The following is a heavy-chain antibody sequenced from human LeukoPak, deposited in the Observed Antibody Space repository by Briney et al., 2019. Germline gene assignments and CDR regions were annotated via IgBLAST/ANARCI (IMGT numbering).Heavy chain of an antibody. D-gene: IGHD3-10*01. J-gene: IGHJ4*02. CDR3: ARRGTMIRGVM. Sequence: PSETLSLTCTVSGGSISSYYWSRIRQPPGKGLEWIGYIYYSGSTNYNPSLKSRVTISVDTSKNQFSLKLSSVTAADTAVYYCARRGTMIRGVMWGQGTLVTVSS. CDR1: GGSISSYY. CDR2: IYYSGST. V-gene: IGHV4-59*01.